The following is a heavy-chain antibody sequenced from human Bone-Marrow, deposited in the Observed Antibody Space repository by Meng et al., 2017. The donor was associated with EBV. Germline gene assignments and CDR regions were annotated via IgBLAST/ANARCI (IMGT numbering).Heavy chain of an antibody. D-gene: IGHD5-24*01. CDR1: GSTFSRCA. CDR3: ARDGSVEMASI. V-gene: IGHV1-69*06. J-gene: IGHJ4*02. CDR2: HIPIFGTA. Sequence: LWRTWGGLRMPGSTVKVPCKASGSTFSRCAISWVRQPPGQGLEWMVGHIPIFGTANYAQKFQGRVTITADKSTSTAYMVLSSLRSEDTAVYYCARDGSVEMASIWGQGTLVTVSS.